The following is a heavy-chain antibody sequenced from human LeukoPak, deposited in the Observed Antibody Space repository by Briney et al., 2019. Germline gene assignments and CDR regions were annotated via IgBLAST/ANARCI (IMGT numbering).Heavy chain of an antibody. J-gene: IGHJ6*03. V-gene: IGHV4-34*01. CDR3: ARENEGTVTTPYYYYYYYMDV. CDR1: GGSFSGYY. CDR2: INHSGST. D-gene: IGHD4-17*01. Sequence: SETLSLTCAVYGGSFSGYYWSWIRQPPGKGLEWIGEINHSGSTNYNPSLKSRVTISVDTSKNQFSLKLSSVTAADTAVYYCARENEGTVTTPYYYYYYYMDVWGKGTTVTISS.